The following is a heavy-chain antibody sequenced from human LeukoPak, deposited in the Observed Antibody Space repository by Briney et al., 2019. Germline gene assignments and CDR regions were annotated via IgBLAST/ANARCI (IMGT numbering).Heavy chain of an antibody. CDR1: GFTFSTYA. CDR3: AREGDSRWGELSP. V-gene: IGHV3-33*01. D-gene: IGHD3-16*02. Sequence: PGGSLRLSCAASGFTFSTYAIHWVRQAPGKGLDWVAVIWYDGSEQYYADSVKGRFIISRDNSKSRSDLQMNSLRAEDAAVYYCAREGDSRWGELSPWGQGTLVTVSA. J-gene: IGHJ1*01. CDR2: IWYDGSEQ.